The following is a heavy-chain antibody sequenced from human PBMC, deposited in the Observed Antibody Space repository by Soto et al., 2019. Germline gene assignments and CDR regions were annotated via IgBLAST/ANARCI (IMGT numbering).Heavy chain of an antibody. J-gene: IGHJ4*02. CDR3: AHAMVRGAAFDF. CDR2: ISYDGSNQ. Sequence: QVQLVESGGGVVQPGRSLRLSCVVSGFTFSNYGMHWVRQAPGKGLEWVAVISYDGSNQYYTDSVKGRFTISRDNSKNTLYLQMNSPRPEDTAVYYCAHAMVRGAAFDFWGQGTLVTVSS. V-gene: IGHV3-30*03. CDR1: GFTFSNYG. D-gene: IGHD3-10*01.